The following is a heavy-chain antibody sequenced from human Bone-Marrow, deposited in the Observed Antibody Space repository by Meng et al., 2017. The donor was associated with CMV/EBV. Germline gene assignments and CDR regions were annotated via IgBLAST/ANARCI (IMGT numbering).Heavy chain of an antibody. Sequence: GGSLRLSCAASGFTFSSYWMSWVRQAPGKGLEWVADIKQDGSEKYYVDSVKGRFTISRDNANNSLYLQMNSLRAEDTAVYYCARARVVPATFDYWGQGTLVTVSS. V-gene: IGHV3-7*01. D-gene: IGHD2-2*01. J-gene: IGHJ4*02. CDR3: ARARVVPATFDY. CDR1: GFTFSSYW. CDR2: IKQDGSEK.